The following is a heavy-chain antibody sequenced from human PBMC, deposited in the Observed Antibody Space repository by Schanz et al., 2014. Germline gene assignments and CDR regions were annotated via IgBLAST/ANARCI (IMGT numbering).Heavy chain of an antibody. J-gene: IGHJ3*01. D-gene: IGHD1-1*01. CDR1: GFTFSSYA. Sequence: EVQLLESGGGLVQPGGSLRLSCAASGFTFSSYAMTWVRQAPGKGLECVSVLYTGGSTFYAESVRGRFFISRDSSKNTLFLHINSLRAEDTAVYYCVRDAGRDGYNLAFDVWGQGTLVTVSS. V-gene: IGHV3-23*03. CDR3: VRDAGRDGYNLAFDV. CDR2: LYTGGST.